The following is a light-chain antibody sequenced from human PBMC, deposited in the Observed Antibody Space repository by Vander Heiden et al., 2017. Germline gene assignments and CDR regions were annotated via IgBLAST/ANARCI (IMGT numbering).Light chain of an antibody. CDR3: CSYGGKNNLV. J-gene: IGLJ1*01. CDR2: EVT. CDR1: LIYIGTYNL. Sequence: QSALTQPASVSGSPGQSITISCTGSLIYIGTYNLVYWYQHHPGTAPKLLIYEVTRRSSGVSNRVPASKSGNTASLTISGRQTADEADYYCCSYGGKNNLVFGTGTKVTVL. V-gene: IGLV2-23*02.